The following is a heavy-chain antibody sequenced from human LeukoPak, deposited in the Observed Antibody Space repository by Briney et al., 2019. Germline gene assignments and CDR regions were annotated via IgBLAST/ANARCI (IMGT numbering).Heavy chain of an antibody. CDR3: AREIRYFDWLFQRHGAFDI. CDR2: INHSGST. Sequence: TSETLSLTCAVYGGSFSGYYWSWIRQPPGKGLEWIGEINHSGSTNYNPSLKSRVTISVDTSKNQFSLKLSPVTAADTAVYYCAREIRYFDWLFQRHGAFDIWGQGTMVTVFS. D-gene: IGHD3-9*01. V-gene: IGHV4-34*01. J-gene: IGHJ3*02. CDR1: GGSFSGYY.